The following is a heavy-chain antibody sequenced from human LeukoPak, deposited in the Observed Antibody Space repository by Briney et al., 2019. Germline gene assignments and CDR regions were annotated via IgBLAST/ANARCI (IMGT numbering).Heavy chain of an antibody. CDR1: GFTFSSYA. CDR2: ISGSDGST. Sequence: GGSLRLSCAASGFTFSSYAMSWVRQAPGKGLEWVSGISGSDGSTNYADSVKGRFTISRENSKNTLYLQMNSLRAEDTALYYCARDRGGIGYYMDVWGKGTTVTISS. J-gene: IGHJ6*03. V-gene: IGHV3-23*01. D-gene: IGHD3-16*02. CDR3: ARDRGGIGYYMDV.